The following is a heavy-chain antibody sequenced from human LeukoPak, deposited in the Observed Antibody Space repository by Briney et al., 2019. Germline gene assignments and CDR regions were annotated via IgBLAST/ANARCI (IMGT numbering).Heavy chain of an antibody. CDR2: INHSRRT. CDR3: ARRGNSGYDY. J-gene: IGHJ4*02. V-gene: IGHV4-34*01. CDR1: GGSFSGYY. Sequence: SETLSLTCAVYGGSFSGYYWSWIRQPPGRGLEWIGEINHSRRTTYNPSLKSRVTISVDTSKNQFSLKLSSVTAADTAVYYCARRGNSGYDYWGQGTLVTVSS. D-gene: IGHD5-12*01.